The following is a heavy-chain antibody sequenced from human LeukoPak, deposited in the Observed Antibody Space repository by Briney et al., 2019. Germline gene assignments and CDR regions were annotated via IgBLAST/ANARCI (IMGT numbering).Heavy chain of an antibody. V-gene: IGHV4-34*01. CDR3: ARAQKSTSGYTVAELGSRYFDY. Sequence: SETLSLTCAVYGGSFSGYYWSWVRQPPGKGLEWVREINHSGSTNYNPSLKSGGTISVDTSKNQFSLTLSSLTAADTAVYYCARAQKSTSGYTVAELGSRYFDYWGQGTLVTVSS. J-gene: IGHJ4*02. CDR2: INHSGST. CDR1: GGSFSGYY. D-gene: IGHD3-9*01.